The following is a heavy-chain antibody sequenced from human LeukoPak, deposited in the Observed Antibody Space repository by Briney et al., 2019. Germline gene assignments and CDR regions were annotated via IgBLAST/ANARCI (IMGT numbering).Heavy chain of an antibody. D-gene: IGHD1-26*01. V-gene: IGHV4-61*01. CDR2: IYNGVNT. J-gene: IGHJ5*02. CDR3: ARSRAFNSGAFDP. CDR1: GASVSSASY. Sequence: SETLSLTCTVSGASVSSASYWTWIWQPPGKGVEWIAHIYNGVNTNYNPSLKSRVTISVDTSKNQFSLRLNSVTAADTAVYYCARSRAFNSGAFDPWGQGSLVTVSS.